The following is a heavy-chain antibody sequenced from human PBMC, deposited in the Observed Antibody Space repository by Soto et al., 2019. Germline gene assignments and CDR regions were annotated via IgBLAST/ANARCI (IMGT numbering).Heavy chain of an antibody. CDR1: GYTFTSYG. Sequence: ASVKVSCKASGYTFTSYGISWVRQAPGQGLEWMGWISAYNGNTNYAQKLQGRVTMTTDTSTSTAYMELRSLRSDDTAVYYCAGRFFLCCCGPKGDVFDICGQGTMVTXSS. V-gene: IGHV1-18*01. D-gene: IGHD3-3*01. CDR2: ISAYNGNT. J-gene: IGHJ3*02. CDR3: AGRFFLCCCGPKGDVFDI.